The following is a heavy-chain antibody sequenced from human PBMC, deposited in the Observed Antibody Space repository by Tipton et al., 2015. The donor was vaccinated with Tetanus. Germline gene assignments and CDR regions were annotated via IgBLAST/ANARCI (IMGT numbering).Heavy chain of an antibody. CDR2: INCGDSDT. V-gene: IGHV5-51*03. D-gene: IGHD2-21*02. J-gene: IGHJ4*02. CDR3: ARLPRHCNSSDCYLGGIDY. Sequence: VQLVQSGAEVKKPGESMKISCEGSGYPFNDYWIGWVRQVSGKGLEWIGRINCGDSDTRYSLSFQGQVTMTVDRSIRTAFLWRTSLKASDTAMYFCARLPRHCNSSDCYLGGIDYWGQGTLVTVSS. CDR1: GYPFNDYW.